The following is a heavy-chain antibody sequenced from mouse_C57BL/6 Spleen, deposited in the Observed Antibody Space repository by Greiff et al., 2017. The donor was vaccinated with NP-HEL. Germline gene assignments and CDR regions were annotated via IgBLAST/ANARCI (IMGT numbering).Heavy chain of an antibody. CDR1: GYTFTSYW. Sequence: QVQLQQPGAELVRPGSSVKLSCKASGYTFTSYWMHWVKQRPIQGLEWIGNIDPSDSETNYNQKFKDKATLTVDKSSSTAYMQLSSLTSEDSAVYYCAREGGYGSSPMGYWGQGTSVTVSS. CDR3: AREGGYGSSPMGY. CDR2: IDPSDSET. D-gene: IGHD1-1*01. V-gene: IGHV1-52*01. J-gene: IGHJ4*01.